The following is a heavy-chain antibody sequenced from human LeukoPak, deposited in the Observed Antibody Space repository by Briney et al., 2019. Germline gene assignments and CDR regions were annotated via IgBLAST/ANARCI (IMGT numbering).Heavy chain of an antibody. D-gene: IGHD6-19*01. Sequence: SETLSLTCTVSGGSISSYYRSWIRQPPGKGLEWIGYIYYSGSTNYNPSLKSRVTISVDTSKNQFSLKLSSVTAADTAVYYCARHARSGWSPPFDYWGQGTLVTVSS. V-gene: IGHV4-59*08. CDR2: IYYSGST. CDR3: ARHARSGWSPPFDY. J-gene: IGHJ4*02. CDR1: GGSISSYY.